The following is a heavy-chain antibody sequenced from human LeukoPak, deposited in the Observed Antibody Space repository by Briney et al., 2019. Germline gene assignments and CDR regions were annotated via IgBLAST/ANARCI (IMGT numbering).Heavy chain of an antibody. CDR3: AKDLSDGSGCYYTY. CDR1: GSTFSSNA. J-gene: IGHJ4*02. D-gene: IGHD3-10*01. Sequence: GGSLRLSSAASGSTFSSNAMGWDRHAARKWLEWDSAIIGRGGSTYYADSVKGRFTISRDNDKSTLYLQMTSLRDEDTAVHYCAKDLSDGSGCYYTYWGQGTLVTVSS. CDR2: IIGRGGST. V-gene: IGHV3-23*01.